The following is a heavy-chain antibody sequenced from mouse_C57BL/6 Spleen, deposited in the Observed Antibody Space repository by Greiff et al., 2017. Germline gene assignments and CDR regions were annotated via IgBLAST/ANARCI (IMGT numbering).Heavy chain of an antibody. J-gene: IGHJ1*03. CDR2: IDPETGGT. CDR3: TRDDGYYWDFDV. V-gene: IGHV1-15*01. CDR1: GYTFTDYA. Sequence: VQLQQSGAELVRPGASVTLSCKASGYTFTDYAMHWVKQTPVHGLEWIGAIDPETGGTAYNQKFKGKAILTADKSSSTAYMELRSLTSEDSAVYYCTRDDGYYWDFDVWGTGTTVTVAS. D-gene: IGHD2-3*01.